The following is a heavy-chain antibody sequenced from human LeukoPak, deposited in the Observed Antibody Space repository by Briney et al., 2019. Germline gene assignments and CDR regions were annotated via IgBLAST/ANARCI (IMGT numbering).Heavy chain of an antibody. CDR2: ISANSATI. CDR3: ARGMGYSSGLPDYFDY. Sequence: GGSLRLTCAASGFTFSGYEMTWVRQAPGKGPEWVSFISANSATISYADSVKGRFTISRDNAKNSLYLQMNSLRAEDTAVYYCARGMGYSSGLPDYFDYWGQGTLVTVSS. CDR1: GFTFSGYE. V-gene: IGHV3-48*03. D-gene: IGHD6-19*01. J-gene: IGHJ4*02.